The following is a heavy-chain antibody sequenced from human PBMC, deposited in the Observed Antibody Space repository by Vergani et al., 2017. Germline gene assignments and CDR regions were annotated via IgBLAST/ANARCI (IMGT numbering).Heavy chain of an antibody. CDR3: ARLEGIAVAGYYYYMDV. CDR2: IYYSGST. J-gene: IGHJ6*03. D-gene: IGHD6-19*01. V-gene: IGHV4-61*10. CDR1: GGSISSGSYY. Sequence: QVQLQESGPGLVKPSQTLSLTCTVSGGSISSGSYYWSWIRQPAGKGLEWIGYIYYSGSTNYNPSLKSRVTISVDTSKNQFSLKLSSVTAADTAVYYCARLEGIAVAGYYYYMDVWGKGTTVTVSS.